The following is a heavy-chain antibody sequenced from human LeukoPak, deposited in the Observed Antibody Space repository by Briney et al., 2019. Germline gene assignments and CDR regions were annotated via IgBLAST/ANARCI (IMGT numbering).Heavy chain of an antibody. Sequence: GGSPRLSCAASGFTFSSYAMSWVRQAPGKELEWVSAISGSGDSTYYADSVKGRFTISRDNSKNTLYLQMNSLRAEDTAVYYCAKASSSLGYYYYYYMDVWGKGTTVTVSS. CDR2: ISGSGDST. V-gene: IGHV3-23*01. CDR3: AKASSSLGYYYYYYMDV. CDR1: GFTFSSYA. J-gene: IGHJ6*03. D-gene: IGHD6-6*01.